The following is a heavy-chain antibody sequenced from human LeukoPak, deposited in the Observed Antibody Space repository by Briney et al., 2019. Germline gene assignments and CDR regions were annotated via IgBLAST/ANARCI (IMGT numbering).Heavy chain of an antibody. CDR1: GGSFSGYY. Sequence: SETLSLTCAVYGGSFSGYYWSGIRQPPGKGLEWIGEINHSGSTNYNPSLKSRVTISVDTSKDQFSLKLSSVTAADTAVYYCARGASGYAFDYWGQGTLVTVSS. D-gene: IGHD5-12*01. CDR3: ARGASGYAFDY. V-gene: IGHV4-34*01. CDR2: INHSGST. J-gene: IGHJ4*02.